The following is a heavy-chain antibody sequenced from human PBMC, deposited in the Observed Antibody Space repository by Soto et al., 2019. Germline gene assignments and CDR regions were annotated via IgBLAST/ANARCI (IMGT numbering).Heavy chain of an antibody. CDR1: GGSISSYY. J-gene: IGHJ5*02. CDR2: IYYSGST. V-gene: IGHV4-59*08. Sequence: PSETLSLTCTVSGGSISSYYWSWIRQPPGKGLEWIGYIYYSGSTNYNPSLKSRVTISVDTSKNQFSLKLSSVTAADTAVYYCARKFHYGSGSYRWFDPCCQGTLVTVSS. D-gene: IGHD3-10*01. CDR3: ARKFHYGSGSYRWFDP.